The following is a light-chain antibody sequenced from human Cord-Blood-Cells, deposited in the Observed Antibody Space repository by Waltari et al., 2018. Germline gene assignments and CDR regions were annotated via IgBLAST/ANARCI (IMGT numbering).Light chain of an antibody. CDR3: SSYTSSSTNYV. CDR1: SSDVGGYNY. Sequence: QSALTQPASVSGSPGQSITISCTGTSSDVGGYNYVSWYQQHPGKAPKLMIYDVSNRPSGVSNRFSGSKSGNTPSLTISGPQAEDEADYYCSSYTSSSTNYVFGTGTKVTVL. J-gene: IGLJ1*01. V-gene: IGLV2-14*01. CDR2: DVS.